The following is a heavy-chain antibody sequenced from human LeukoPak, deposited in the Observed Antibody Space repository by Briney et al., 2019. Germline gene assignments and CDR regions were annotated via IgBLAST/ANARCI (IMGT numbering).Heavy chain of an antibody. CDR1: GFTFDDYA. CDR3: AKGGWVLGAAPTPDYYKYMHV. V-gene: IGHV3-9*01. CDR2: ISWDTNNI. J-gene: IGHJ6*03. D-gene: IGHD2-15*01. Sequence: GRSLRLSCIAAGFTFDDYAMHWARQAPGEGLEWVSTISWDTNNIAYADSVKCPFTISRDNARNSVFLQMGSLRAEDTALYYCAKGGWVLGAAPTPDYYKYMHVWGKGTTVTVSS.